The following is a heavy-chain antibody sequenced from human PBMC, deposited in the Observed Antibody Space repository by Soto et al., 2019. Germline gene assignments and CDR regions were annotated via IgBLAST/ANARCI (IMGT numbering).Heavy chain of an antibody. D-gene: IGHD3-3*01. CDR1: GGSISSYY. CDR3: ARLEGRKRSGYYIDY. Sequence: SETLSLTCTVSGGSISSYYWSWIRQPPGKGLEWIGYIYYSGSTNYNPSLKSRVTISVDTSKNQFSLKLSSVTAADTAVYYCARLEGRKRSGYYIDYWGQGTLVTVSS. V-gene: IGHV4-59*08. J-gene: IGHJ4*02. CDR2: IYYSGST.